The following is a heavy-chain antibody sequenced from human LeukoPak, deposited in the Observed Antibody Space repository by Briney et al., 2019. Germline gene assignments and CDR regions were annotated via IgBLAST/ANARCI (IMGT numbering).Heavy chain of an antibody. CDR1: GFTFSSYG. CDR3: ARRQYSSGCWDYFDC. CDR2: IRYDGSNK. D-gene: IGHD6-19*01. J-gene: IGHJ4*02. Sequence: PAGSLRLSCAASGFTFSSYGMHWVRQAPGKGLEWVAMIRYDGSNKYYADPVKGRFTISRDNSKNTLYLQMNSRRAEDTAVYYCARRQYSSGCWDYFDCWGQGTRVTVTS. V-gene: IGHV3-30*02.